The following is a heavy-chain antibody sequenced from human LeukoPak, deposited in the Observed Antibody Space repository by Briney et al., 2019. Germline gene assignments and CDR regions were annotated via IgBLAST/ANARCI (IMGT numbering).Heavy chain of an antibody. J-gene: IGHJ3*02. Sequence: GGSLRLSCAASGFTVSSNYMSWVRQAPGKGLEWVSVIYSGGSTYYADSVKGRFTISRDNSKNMLCLQMNSLRAEDTAVYYCAGSGFNYGDHAFDIWGQGTMVTVSS. V-gene: IGHV3-66*02. CDR3: AGSGFNYGDHAFDI. CDR2: IYSGGST. CDR1: GFTVSSNY. D-gene: IGHD4-17*01.